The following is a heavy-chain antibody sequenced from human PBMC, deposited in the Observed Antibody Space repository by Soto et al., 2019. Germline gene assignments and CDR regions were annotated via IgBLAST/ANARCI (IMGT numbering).Heavy chain of an antibody. CDR3: AKGSGVQTVAAGLDV. Sequence: EVHLLESGGGFVQPGVFMRLSCAASGFTFSDYAMTWVRQAPGKGLEWVAVIGADGREPYYGDSVRGRFTVSRDNSKNTLSLQMNGLGAEDTATYFCAKGSGVQTVAAGLDVWGHGTMVTVSS. V-gene: IGHV3-23*01. CDR1: GFTFSDYA. J-gene: IGHJ3*01. CDR2: IGADGREP. D-gene: IGHD3-10*01.